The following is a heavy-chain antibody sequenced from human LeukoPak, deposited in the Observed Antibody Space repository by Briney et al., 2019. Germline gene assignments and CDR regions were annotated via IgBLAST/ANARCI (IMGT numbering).Heavy chain of an antibody. CDR2: MYYSGST. V-gene: IGHV4-59*12. CDR1: GGSISTYY. CDR3: ARGSGSYYYGSGSPREDWFDP. J-gene: IGHJ5*02. Sequence: SETLSLTCTVSGGSISTYYWSWIRQPPGKGLECIGYMYYSGSTNYSPSLKSRVTISVDTSKNQFSLKLSSVTAADTAVYYCARGSGSYYYGSGSPREDWFDPWGQGTLVTVSS. D-gene: IGHD3-10*01.